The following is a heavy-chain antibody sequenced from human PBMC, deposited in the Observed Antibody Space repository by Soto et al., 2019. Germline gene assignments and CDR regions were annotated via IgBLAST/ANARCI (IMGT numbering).Heavy chain of an antibody. J-gene: IGHJ4*02. CDR1: GFTFSSYA. Sequence: PGGSLRLSCAASGFTFSSYAMHWVRQAPGKGLEWVAVISYDGSNKYYADSVKGRFTISRDNSKNTLYLQMNSLRAEDTAVYYCAREGPDYYDSSGYYSYFDYWGQGTLVTVSS. CDR3: AREGPDYYDSSGYYSYFDY. V-gene: IGHV3-30-3*01. D-gene: IGHD3-22*01. CDR2: ISYDGSNK.